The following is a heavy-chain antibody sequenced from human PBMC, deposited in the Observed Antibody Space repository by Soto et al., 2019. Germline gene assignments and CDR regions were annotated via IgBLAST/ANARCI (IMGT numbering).Heavy chain of an antibody. CDR2: ISHKSSAI. Sequence: EVQLVESGGGLVQPGGSLRLSCAASGFTFSNYAMNWVRQAPGKGLEWVSYISHKSSAIYHADSVKGRFTISRDNAKKTLYLQMVSLRNDVMPGDYCTTDPYLWTTGAIMDYRGQGTLVTVSS. V-gene: IGHV3-48*02. CDR3: TTDPYLWTTGAIMDY. CDR1: GFTFSNYA. J-gene: IGHJ4*02. D-gene: IGHD4-17*01.